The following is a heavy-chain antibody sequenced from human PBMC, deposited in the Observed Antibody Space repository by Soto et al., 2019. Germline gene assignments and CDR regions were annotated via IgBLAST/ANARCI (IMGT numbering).Heavy chain of an antibody. CDR1: GYTFTSYA. Sequence: QVQLVQSGAEVKKPGASVKVSCKASGYTFTSYAISWVRQAPGQGLEWMGWISAYNGNTKYAQKLQGRVTLTTDTSTSTAYMELRSLISDDAAVYYCARDTAMALPDAWGQGTLVTVSS. V-gene: IGHV1-18*04. CDR3: ARDTAMALPDA. CDR2: ISAYNGNT. J-gene: IGHJ4*02. D-gene: IGHD5-18*01.